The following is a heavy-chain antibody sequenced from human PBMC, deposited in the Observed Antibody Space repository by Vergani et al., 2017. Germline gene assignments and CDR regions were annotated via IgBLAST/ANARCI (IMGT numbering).Heavy chain of an antibody. Sequence: QVPLVPSGAEVKKPGASVKVSCKASGYTFTSYTISWVRQAPGQGLEWMGRIIPILGIANYAQKFQGRVTITADKSTSTAYMELSSLRSEDTAVYYCARVALQFGQNNWFDPWGQGTLVTVSS. J-gene: IGHJ5*02. CDR2: IIPILGIA. CDR1: GYTFTSYT. CDR3: ARVALQFGQNNWFDP. V-gene: IGHV1-69*04. D-gene: IGHD4-11*01.